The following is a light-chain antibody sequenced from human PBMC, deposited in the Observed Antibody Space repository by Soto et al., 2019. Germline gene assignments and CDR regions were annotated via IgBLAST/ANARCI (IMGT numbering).Light chain of an antibody. CDR1: QSGRSN. V-gene: IGKV3-15*01. CDR2: GES. CDR3: QQYNDWTST. J-gene: IGKJ4*01. Sequence: EIVMPQAPGTLSVSPGERATLSCRASQSGRSNLAWYHQKPGQDNRRLIYGESTGATGIPARLSGSGSGTEFTLNISSLQSEDLAVYYCQQYNDWTSTFGGGTKV.